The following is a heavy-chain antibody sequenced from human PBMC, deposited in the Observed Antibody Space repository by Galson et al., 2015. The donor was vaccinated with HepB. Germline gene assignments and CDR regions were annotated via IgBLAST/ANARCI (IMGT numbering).Heavy chain of an antibody. CDR2: IRSKANSYAT. CDR3: TRQGGYFDY. Sequence: SLRLSCAASGFTFSGPAMHWVRQASGKGLEWVGRIRSKANSYATAYAASVKGRFTISRDDSKNTAYLQMNSLKTEDTAVYYCTRQGGYFDYWGQGTLVTVSS. J-gene: IGHJ4*02. V-gene: IGHV3-73*01. CDR1: GFTFSGPA. D-gene: IGHD3-16*01.